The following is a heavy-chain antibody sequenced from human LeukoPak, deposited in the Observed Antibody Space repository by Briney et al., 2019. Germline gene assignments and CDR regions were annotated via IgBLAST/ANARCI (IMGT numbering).Heavy chain of an antibody. D-gene: IGHD1-1*01. CDR3: ARALTTLTYEGY. V-gene: IGHV3-21*01. Sequence: GGSLRLSCAASGFTFSSYTMHWIRQAPGKGLEWVSPISGSNSYIFYADSVKGRFTVSRDNAKDSLYLRMNSLRAEDTAVYYCARALTTLTYEGYWGQGTLVTVSS. J-gene: IGHJ4*02. CDR1: GFTFSSYT. CDR2: ISGSNSYI.